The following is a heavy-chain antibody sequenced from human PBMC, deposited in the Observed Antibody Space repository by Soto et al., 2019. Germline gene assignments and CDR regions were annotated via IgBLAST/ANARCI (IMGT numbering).Heavy chain of an antibody. CDR1: GASISSNF. CDR2: IYYSGST. J-gene: IGHJ3*02. D-gene: IGHD3-22*01. Sequence: SETLSLTCSVSGASISSNFWSWVRQPPGKGLEWIGYIYYSGSTYYNPSLKSRVTISVDTSKNQFSLKLSSVTAADTAVYYCARCLKGYYYDSSGYYSPFDIWGQGTMVTVSS. V-gene: IGHV4-59*06. CDR3: ARCLKGYYYDSSGYYSPFDI.